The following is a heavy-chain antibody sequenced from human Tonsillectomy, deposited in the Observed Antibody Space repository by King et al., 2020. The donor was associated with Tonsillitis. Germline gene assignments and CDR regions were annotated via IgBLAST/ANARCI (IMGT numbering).Heavy chain of an antibody. Sequence: QLQESGPGLVKPSETLSLTCTVSGGSISSSSYYWGWIRQPPGKGLEWIGSVYYSGSTYYNPSLTSRVTISVDTSKNQFSLKLSSVTAADTAVYYCGRYSSGWYDWSPWYFDLWGRGTLVTVSS. J-gene: IGHJ2*01. V-gene: IGHV4-39*01. CDR1: GGSISSSSYY. CDR2: VYYSGST. CDR3: GRYSSGWYDWSPWYFDL. D-gene: IGHD6-19*01.